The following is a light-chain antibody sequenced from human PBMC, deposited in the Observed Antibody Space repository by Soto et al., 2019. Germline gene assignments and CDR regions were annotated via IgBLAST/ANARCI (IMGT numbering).Light chain of an antibody. J-gene: IGKJ5*01. CDR2: AAS. CDR3: HQSYSIPIT. CDR1: QSISSY. V-gene: IGKV1-39*01. Sequence: DIQMTQSPSSLSASVGDRVTITCRASQSISSYLNWYQQKPGKAPKLLIYAASSLQSGVPSRFSGSGSGTDFTLTISSLQPEDFATYYCHQSYSIPITFGQGTLLE.